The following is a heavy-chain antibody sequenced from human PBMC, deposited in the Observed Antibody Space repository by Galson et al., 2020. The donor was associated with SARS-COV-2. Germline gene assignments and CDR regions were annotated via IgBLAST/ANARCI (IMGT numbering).Heavy chain of an antibody. J-gene: IGHJ3*02. V-gene: IGHV4-30-2*01. CDR1: GGSISSGGYS. CDR3: ARAVYCSGGSCSGDDAFDI. CDR2: IYHSGST. D-gene: IGHD2-15*01. Sequence: SETLSLTCAVSGGSISSGGYSWSWIRQPPGKGLEWNGYIYHSGSTYYNPSLKSRVTISVDRSKNQFSLKLSSVTAADTAVYYCARAVYCSGGSCSGDDAFDIWGQGTMVTVSS.